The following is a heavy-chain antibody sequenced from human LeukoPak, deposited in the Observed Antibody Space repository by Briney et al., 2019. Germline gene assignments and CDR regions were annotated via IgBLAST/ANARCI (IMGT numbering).Heavy chain of an antibody. D-gene: IGHD2-2*01. CDR3: AGNIVVVPAAPRVGIDY. CDR2: INHSGST. J-gene: IGHJ4*02. CDR1: GGSFSGYY. Sequence: SETLSLTCAVYGGSFSGYYWSWIRQPPGKGLEWIGEINHSGSTSYNPSLKSRVTISVDTPKNQFSLKLSSVTAADTAVYYCAGNIVVVPAAPRVGIDYWGQGTLVTVSS. V-gene: IGHV4-34*01.